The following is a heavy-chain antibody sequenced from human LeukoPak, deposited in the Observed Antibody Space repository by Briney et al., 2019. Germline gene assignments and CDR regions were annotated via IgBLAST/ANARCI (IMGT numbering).Heavy chain of an antibody. Sequence: SETLSLTCAVYGGSFSGYYWSWIRQPPGKGLEWIGSIYHSGSTYYNPSLKSRVTISVDTSKNQFSLKLSSVTAADTAVYYCAVSSSSWAIDYWGQGTLVTVSS. J-gene: IGHJ4*02. CDR1: GGSFSGYY. CDR2: IYHSGST. D-gene: IGHD6-13*01. V-gene: IGHV4-34*01. CDR3: AVSSSSWAIDY.